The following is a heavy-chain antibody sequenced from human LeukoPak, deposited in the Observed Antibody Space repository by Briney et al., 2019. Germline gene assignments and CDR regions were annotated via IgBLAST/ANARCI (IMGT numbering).Heavy chain of an antibody. Sequence: PSETLSLTCSVSGYTINKGYYWGWVRQPLRKGLEWIGAIYHSGTTYYNPSLKNRLTFSVDTSNNQFSVRLRSVTAADTAIYYCGRYKSTLGPFDFWGQGTLVTVSS. D-gene: IGHD2/OR15-2a*01. V-gene: IGHV4-38-2*02. CDR2: IYHSGTT. CDR3: GRYKSTLGPFDF. CDR1: GYTINKGYY. J-gene: IGHJ4*02.